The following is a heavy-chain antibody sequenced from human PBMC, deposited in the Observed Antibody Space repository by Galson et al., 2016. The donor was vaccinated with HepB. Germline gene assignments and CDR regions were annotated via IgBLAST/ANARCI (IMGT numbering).Heavy chain of an antibody. CDR1: GFSFSSYA. CDR3: ARVMYDLRDYYHYYGMDV. D-gene: IGHD3-3*01. Sequence: SLRLSCAASGFSFSSYAVHWVRQAPGKGLEWVAVISYDGSRKDYADSVKGRFTISRDNSKSTLNLQMYSLRPEDSAVYYCARVMYDLRDYYHYYGMDVWGQGTTVTVSS. J-gene: IGHJ6*02. V-gene: IGHV3-30*04. CDR2: ISYDGSRK.